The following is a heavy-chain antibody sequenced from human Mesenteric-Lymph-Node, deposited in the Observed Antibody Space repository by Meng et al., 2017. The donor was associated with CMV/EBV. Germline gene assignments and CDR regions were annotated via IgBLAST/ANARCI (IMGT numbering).Heavy chain of an antibody. CDR2: ITSSSSSI. V-gene: IGHV3-21*01. Sequence: GESLKISCAASGFTFSTYSMNWVRQAPGKGLEWVSSITSSSSSIYYADSVKGRFTIPRDDAKNSLYLQMNSLRAEDTAVYYCARDEGEGYCSSTSCPYYYGMDVWGQGTTVTVSS. D-gene: IGHD2-2*01. CDR1: GFTFSTYS. J-gene: IGHJ6*02. CDR3: ARDEGEGYCSSTSCPYYYGMDV.